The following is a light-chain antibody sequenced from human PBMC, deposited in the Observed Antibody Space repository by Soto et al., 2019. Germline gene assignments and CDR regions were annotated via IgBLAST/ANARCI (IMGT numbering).Light chain of an antibody. V-gene: IGKV3-15*01. J-gene: IGKJ3*01. CDR2: GAS. Sequence: EIVMTQSPATLSVSPGERATLSCRASQSVSSNLAWYQQKPGQAPRLLIYGASTRAPGIPDRFSGSGSGTEFTLTISSLQSEDFAVYYCQQYNNWPGTFGPGTKVDIK. CDR3: QQYNNWPGT. CDR1: QSVSSN.